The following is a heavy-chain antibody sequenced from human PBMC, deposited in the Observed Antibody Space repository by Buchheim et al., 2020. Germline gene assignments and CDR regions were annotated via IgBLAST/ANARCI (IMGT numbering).Heavy chain of an antibody. CDR1: GGSVSSGSYY. V-gene: IGHV4-61*01. CDR2: IYYSGST. J-gene: IGHJ6*02. CDR3: AREGMVRGVISLYGMDV. Sequence: QVQLQESGPGLVKPSETLSLTCTVSGGSVSSGSYYWSWIRQPPGKGLEWIGYIYYSGSTYYNPSLKSRVTISVDTSKNQFSLKLSSVTAADTAVYYCAREGMVRGVISLYGMDVWGQGTT. D-gene: IGHD3-10*01.